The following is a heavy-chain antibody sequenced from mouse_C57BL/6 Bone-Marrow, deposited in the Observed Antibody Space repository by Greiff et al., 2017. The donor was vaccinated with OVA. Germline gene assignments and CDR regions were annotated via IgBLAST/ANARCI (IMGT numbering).Heavy chain of an antibody. CDR2: IWSGGST. Sequence: QVQLKESGPGLVQPSQCLSITCTVSGFSLTSYGVHWVRQSPGKGLEWLGVIWSGGSTAYNAAFISRLSISKANSKSQVFFKLNSLQAYDTAIFYCARNRGGYYGSSYAMDYWGQGTSVTVSS. J-gene: IGHJ4*01. D-gene: IGHD1-1*01. CDR3: ARNRGGYYGSSYAMDY. V-gene: IGHV2-2*01. CDR1: GFSLTSYG.